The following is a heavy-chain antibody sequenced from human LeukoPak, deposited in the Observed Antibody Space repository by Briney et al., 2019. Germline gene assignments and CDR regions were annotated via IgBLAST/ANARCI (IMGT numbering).Heavy chain of an antibody. CDR3: ARDRGTALVIYGLYFAS. Sequence: SETLSLTCTVSVGSISSSRYYWGWSRQPPGKGLEWIGSIYYSGRTYYNSSLKSRVTISVDMSKNQFSLNLTSVAAPDTAVYYCARDRGTALVIYGLYFASWGQGTLSPSPQ. CDR1: VGSISSSRYY. D-gene: IGHD5-18*01. J-gene: IGHJ4*02. V-gene: IGHV4-39*07. CDR2: IYYSGRT.